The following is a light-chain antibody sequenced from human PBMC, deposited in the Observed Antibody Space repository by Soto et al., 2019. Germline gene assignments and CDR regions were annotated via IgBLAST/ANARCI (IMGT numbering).Light chain of an antibody. CDR3: SSFARGDNPHVL. Sequence: QLVLTQPPSASGSPEQSVTISCTGTSSDVAGSDYVSWYQQHPGKAPKLIIYEVTKRPAGVPDRFSGSKSGNTASLTVSGLQADDESYYYCSSFARGDNPHVLFGGGTKLTVL. V-gene: IGLV2-8*01. CDR1: SSDVAGSDY. J-gene: IGLJ2*01. CDR2: EVT.